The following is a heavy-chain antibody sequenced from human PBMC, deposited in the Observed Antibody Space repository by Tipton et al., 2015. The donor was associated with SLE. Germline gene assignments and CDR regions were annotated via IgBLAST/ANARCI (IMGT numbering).Heavy chain of an antibody. J-gene: IGHJ2*01. CDR1: GYTFTSYG. CDR2: ISAYNGNT. D-gene: IGHD6-13*01. Sequence: QLVQSGAEVKKPGASVKVSCKASGYTFTSYGISWVRQAPGQGLEWMGWISAYNGNTNYAQKLQGRVTMTIDTSTSTAYMELRSLRSDDTAVYYCARVWGSNGWSQDYWYFDLWGRGTLVTVSS. V-gene: IGHV1-18*01. CDR3: ARVWGSNGWSQDYWYFDL.